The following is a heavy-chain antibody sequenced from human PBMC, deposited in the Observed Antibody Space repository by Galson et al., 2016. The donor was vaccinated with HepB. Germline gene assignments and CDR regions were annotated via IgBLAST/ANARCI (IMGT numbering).Heavy chain of an antibody. CDR3: ARRGRSGYLYYDGLDV. V-gene: IGHV5-51*01. Sequence: QSGAEVKKPGESLNISCKGSGYSFTNYWIGWVRQMPGKGLEWMGLIYPCDSDTKYSPSFQGQVTISAEKSISTAYLQFSSLKASDSATYFWARRGRSGYLYYDGLDVWGQGTTVTVSS. D-gene: IGHD3-22*01. CDR1: GYSFTNYW. CDR2: IYPCDSDT. J-gene: IGHJ6*01.